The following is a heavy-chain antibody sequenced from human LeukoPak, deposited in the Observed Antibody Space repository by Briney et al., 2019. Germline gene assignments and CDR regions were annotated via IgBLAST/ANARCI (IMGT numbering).Heavy chain of an antibody. J-gene: IGHJ5*02. CDR2: IYSSGRT. Sequence: SETLSLTCTVSGGSISSDSYYWSWIRQPAGKGLEWIGRIYSSGRTNYNPSLKSRVTISVDTSKNQFSLKLSSVTAADTAVYYCATTPTIAAAGNWFDPWGQGTLVTVSS. V-gene: IGHV4-61*02. D-gene: IGHD6-13*01. CDR3: ATTPTIAAAGNWFDP. CDR1: GGSISSDSYY.